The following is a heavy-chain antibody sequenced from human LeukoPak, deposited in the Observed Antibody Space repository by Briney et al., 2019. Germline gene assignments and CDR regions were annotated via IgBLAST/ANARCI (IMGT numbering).Heavy chain of an antibody. V-gene: IGHV3-23*01. D-gene: IGHD2-2*01. CDR1: GFTFSSYA. Sequence: GGSLRLSCAASGFTFSSYAMSWVRQAPGKGLEWVSAISGSGGSTYYADSVKGRFTVSRDNSKNTLYLQINSLRAEDTAVHYCAKDVYCSSTSCSFDYWGQGTLVTVSS. CDR3: AKDVYCSSTSCSFDY. J-gene: IGHJ4*02. CDR2: ISGSGGST.